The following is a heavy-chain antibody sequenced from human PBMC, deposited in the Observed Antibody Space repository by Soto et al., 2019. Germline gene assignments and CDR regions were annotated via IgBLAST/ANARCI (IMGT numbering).Heavy chain of an antibody. CDR2: IYNSGST. Sequence: PSGTLSLTCTVSGGSVSSGSYYWSWIRQPPGKGLEWIGYIYNSGSTSYNPSLKSRVTISVDTSKNHFSLRMSSVTAADTAVYYCAREGDWGSCYFDYWGQGTLATVSS. CDR1: GGSVSSGSYY. D-gene: IGHD3-16*01. CDR3: AREGDWGSCYFDY. J-gene: IGHJ4*02. V-gene: IGHV4-61*03.